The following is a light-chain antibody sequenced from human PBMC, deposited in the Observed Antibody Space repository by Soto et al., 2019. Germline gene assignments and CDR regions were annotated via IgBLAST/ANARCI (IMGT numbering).Light chain of an antibody. Sequence: QSVLTQSPSTSGTPGQRVTISCSGSFSNLGSNSVSWYQHLPGSAPKLLIKYNTKRPSGVPDRFAGSKSGTTASLAISGLRSEDEADYYCAAWDDNVDNYFFGGGTKLTVL. J-gene: IGLJ1*01. CDR1: FSNLGSNS. V-gene: IGLV1-44*01. CDR2: YNT. CDR3: AAWDDNVDNYF.